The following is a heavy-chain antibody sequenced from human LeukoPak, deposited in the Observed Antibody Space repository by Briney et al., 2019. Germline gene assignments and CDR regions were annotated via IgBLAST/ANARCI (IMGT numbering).Heavy chain of an antibody. CDR3: AKGHSGYGTGFDL. V-gene: IGHV3-23*01. J-gene: IGHJ4*02. Sequence: PGGSLILSCAASGITFSTFAMTWVRQAPGRGLECVSVISGGGDRTYYAESVKGRFTISRDNSKNTLYLQMNSLRAEDTAVYYCAKGHSGYGTGFDLWGQGTLVTVSS. CDR1: GITFSTFA. D-gene: IGHD5-12*01. CDR2: ISGGGDRT.